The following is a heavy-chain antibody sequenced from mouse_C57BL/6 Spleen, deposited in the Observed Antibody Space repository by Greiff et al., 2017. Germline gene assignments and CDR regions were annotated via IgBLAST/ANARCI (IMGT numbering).Heavy chain of an antibody. D-gene: IGHD1-1*01. CDR2: ISSGGDYI. Sequence: EVKLMESGEGLVKPGGSLKLSCAASGFTFSSYAMSWVRQTPEKRLEWVAYISSGGDYIYYADTVKGRFTISRDNARNTLYLQMSSLKSEDTAMYYCTRGITTVVGFDYWGQGTTLTVSS. CDR3: TRGITTVVGFDY. V-gene: IGHV5-9-1*02. J-gene: IGHJ2*01. CDR1: GFTFSSYA.